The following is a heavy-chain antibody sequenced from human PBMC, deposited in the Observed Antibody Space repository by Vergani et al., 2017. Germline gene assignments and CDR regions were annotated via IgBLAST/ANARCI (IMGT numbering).Heavy chain of an antibody. CDR2: IYTSGST. D-gene: IGHD3-3*01. CDR1: GGSISSYY. J-gene: IGHJ5*02. Sequence: QVQLQESGPGLVKPSETLSLTCTVSGGSISSYYWSWIRQPAGKGLEWIGRIYTSGSTNYNPSLKSRVTISVDTSKNQFSLKLSSVTAADTAVYYCARAEDDFWSGYPKNWFDPWGQGTLVTVSS. V-gene: IGHV4-4*07. CDR3: ARAEDDFWSGYPKNWFDP.